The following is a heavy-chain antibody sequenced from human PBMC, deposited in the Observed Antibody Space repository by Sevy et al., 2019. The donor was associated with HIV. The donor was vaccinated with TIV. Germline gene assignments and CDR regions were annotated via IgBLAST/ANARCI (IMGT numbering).Heavy chain of an antibody. J-gene: IGHJ4*02. D-gene: IGHD3-22*01. CDR3: ARDYWYYYDSSGYCPSSLAY. CDR2: ISYDGSNK. V-gene: IGHV3-30*04. Sequence: GGSLRLSCAASGFTFSSYEMNWVRQAPGKGLEWVAVISYDGSNKYYADSVKGRFTISRDNSKNTLYLQMNSLRAEDTAVYYCARDYWYYYDSSGYCPSSLAYWGQGTLVTVSS. CDR1: GFTFSSYE.